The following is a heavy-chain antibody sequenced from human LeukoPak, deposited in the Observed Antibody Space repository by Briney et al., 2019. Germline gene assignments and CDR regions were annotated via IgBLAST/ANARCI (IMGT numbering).Heavy chain of an antibody. CDR3: ARSFRYSGYDYYFDP. J-gene: IGHJ5*02. D-gene: IGHD5-12*01. Sequence: SETLSLTCTVSGGSISSYFWSWIRQPPGKGLEWIGYIYYSGSTNYNPSLKSRVTISVDTSKNQFSLKLSSVTAADTAVYYCARSFRYSGYDYYFDPWGQGTLVTVSS. CDR1: GGSISSYF. V-gene: IGHV4-59*08. CDR2: IYYSGST.